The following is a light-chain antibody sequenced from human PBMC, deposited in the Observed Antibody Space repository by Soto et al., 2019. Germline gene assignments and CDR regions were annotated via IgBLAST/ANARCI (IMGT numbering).Light chain of an antibody. V-gene: IGKV3D-15*01. Sequence: EIVMTQSPATLSVSPGERATLSCRASQSVSSNLAWYQQKPGQAPRLLIYGASTRATGIPDRFSGSGSGTDFTLTISRLQPEDFAVYYCQKYASSPLNFGGGTKVDIK. J-gene: IGKJ4*01. CDR1: QSVSSN. CDR3: QKYASSPLN. CDR2: GAS.